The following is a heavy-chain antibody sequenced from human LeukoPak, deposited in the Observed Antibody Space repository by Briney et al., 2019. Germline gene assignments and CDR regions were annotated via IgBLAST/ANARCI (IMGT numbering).Heavy chain of an antibody. V-gene: IGHV4-59*12. D-gene: IGHD6-19*01. Sequence: PSETLSLTCTVSGASISPDYWSWIRQPPGKGLEFIGYVYYTGGTNYNPSLKSRVTISVDKSKNQFSLKLSSVTAADTAVYYCARGVAGSPAFDYWGQGTLVTVSS. CDR3: ARGVAGSPAFDY. CDR2: VYYTGGT. CDR1: GASISPDY. J-gene: IGHJ4*02.